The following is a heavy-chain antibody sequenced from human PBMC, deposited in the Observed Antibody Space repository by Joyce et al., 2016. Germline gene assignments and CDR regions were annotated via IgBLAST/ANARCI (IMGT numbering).Heavy chain of an antibody. D-gene: IGHD3-16*01. Sequence: EVQLVESGGALVQPGRSLRLSCVASGFTFDDYGMFWVRQPTGKGLEWIAGLNWNGGSVGYGDPVEGRFIISRDNTKKSLYLQMSSLRSDDTALYYCVRGGSGDLDFWGQGTLVTVSS. CDR2: LNWNGGSV. V-gene: IGHV3-9*01. CDR1: GFTFDDYG. CDR3: VRGGSGDLDF. J-gene: IGHJ4*02.